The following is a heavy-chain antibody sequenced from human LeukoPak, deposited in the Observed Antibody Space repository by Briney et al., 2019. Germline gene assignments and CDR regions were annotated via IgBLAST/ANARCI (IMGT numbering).Heavy chain of an antibody. CDR1: GGSFSGYD. Sequence: SETLSLTCAVYGGSFSGYDWSWIRQPPGKGLEWIGEINHSGSTNYNPSLKSRVTISVDTSKNQFSLKLSSVTAADTAVYYCARELWFGESPSWGQGTLVTVSS. CDR2: INHSGST. CDR3: ARELWFGESPS. D-gene: IGHD3-10*01. V-gene: IGHV4-34*01. J-gene: IGHJ4*02.